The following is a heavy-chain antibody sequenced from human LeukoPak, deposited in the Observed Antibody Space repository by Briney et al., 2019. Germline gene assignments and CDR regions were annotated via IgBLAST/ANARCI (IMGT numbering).Heavy chain of an antibody. D-gene: IGHD1-26*01. CDR3: ARRRDLYSGSYYPFDY. CDR1: GYTFTGYY. V-gene: IGHV1-2*02. Sequence: ASVKVSCKASGYTFTGYYMHWVRQAPGQGLEWMGWINSNSGGTNYAQKFQGRVTMTRDTSISTAYLQWSSLEASDTAMYYCARRRDLYSGSYYPFDYWGQGTLVTVSS. CDR2: INSNSGGT. J-gene: IGHJ4*02.